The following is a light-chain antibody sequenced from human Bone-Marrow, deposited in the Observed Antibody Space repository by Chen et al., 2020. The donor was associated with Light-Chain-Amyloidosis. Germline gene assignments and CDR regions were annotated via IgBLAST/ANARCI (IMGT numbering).Light chain of an antibody. V-gene: IGLV6-57*01. J-gene: IGLJ3*02. CDR1: SGSIATNY. Sequence: FMLTQPHSVSESPAKTLIISSPRSSGSIATNYVQWYQQRPGSSPPTVIHEDDQRPSGVPDRFSGSIDRSSNSASLTTSGLKTEDEADYYCQSYQGSSQGVFGGGTKLTVL. CDR2: EDD. CDR3: QSYQGSSQGV.